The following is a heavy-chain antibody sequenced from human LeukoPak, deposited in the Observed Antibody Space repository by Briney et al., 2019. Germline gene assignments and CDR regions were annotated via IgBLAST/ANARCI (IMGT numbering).Heavy chain of an antibody. CDR2: ISSSGSTI. D-gene: IGHD5-12*01. Sequence: PGGSLRLSCAASGFTFSSYSMNWVRQAPGKGLEWVSYISSSGSTIYYADSVKGRFTISRDNAKNSLYLQMNSLRAEDTAVYYCARLSGYSGGFDYWGQGTLVTVSS. CDR3: ARLSGYSGGFDY. J-gene: IGHJ4*02. V-gene: IGHV3-48*04. CDR1: GFTFSSYS.